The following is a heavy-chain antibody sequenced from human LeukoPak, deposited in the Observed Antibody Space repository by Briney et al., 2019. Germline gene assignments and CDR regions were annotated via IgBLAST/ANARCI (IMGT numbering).Heavy chain of an antibody. Sequence: SETLSLTCTVSGGSISSYYWSWIRQPPGKGLEWIGYIYYSGSTNYNPSLKSRVTISVDTSKNQFSLKLSSVTAADTAVYYCARVRINKTAAGSSNYYFDYWGQGTLVTVSS. CDR2: IYYSGST. J-gene: IGHJ4*02. V-gene: IGHV4-59*01. D-gene: IGHD6-13*01. CDR1: GGSISSYY. CDR3: ARVRINKTAAGSSNYYFDY.